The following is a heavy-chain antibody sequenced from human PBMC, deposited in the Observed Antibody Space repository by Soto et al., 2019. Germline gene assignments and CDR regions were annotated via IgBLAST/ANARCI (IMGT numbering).Heavy chain of an antibody. D-gene: IGHD2-2*01. CDR3: ARLQHYGMDL. J-gene: IGHJ6*02. V-gene: IGHV5-51*01. CDR1: AFNFPTYW. CDR2: IYHSNTDT. Sequence: GESLQISCKHSAFNFPTYWIAWVRQMAGKGLEWMGIIYHSNTDTRYSASSQGQLTISADKSISTAYLQWSSLKASDTAMYYCARLQHYGMDLWGQGTTVTVSS.